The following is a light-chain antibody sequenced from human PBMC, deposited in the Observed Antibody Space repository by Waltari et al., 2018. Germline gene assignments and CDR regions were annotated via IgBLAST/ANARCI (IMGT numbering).Light chain of an antibody. J-gene: IGLJ3*02. V-gene: IGLV8-61*01. CDR1: PGSVSSTSS. CDR2: KGI. Sequence: QTVVTQEPSLSVSPGGPVTLTCALSPGSVSSTSSPTWYQQTPGQPPRTLVYKGISRSSGVPDRFSGSILGNTAALTITGAQADDESDYYCSMYMGSGVWVFGGGTKLTVL. CDR3: SMYMGSGVWV.